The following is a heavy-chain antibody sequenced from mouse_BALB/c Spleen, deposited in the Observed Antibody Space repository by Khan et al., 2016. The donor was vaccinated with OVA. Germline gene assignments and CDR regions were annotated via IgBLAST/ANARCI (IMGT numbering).Heavy chain of an antibody. D-gene: IGHD4-1*01. Sequence: EVQLQQSGPELVKPGASVKMSCKSSGYIFTNYVLHWVKQKPGQGLEWIGYINPYNGGTKYNEKFKGKATLASDKSSITAYMELSSLTSEDSAVYYCAIGNWQSYYFDYWGQGTTLTLSS. CDR3: AIGNWQSYYFDY. J-gene: IGHJ2*01. CDR2: INPYNGGT. V-gene: IGHV1S136*01. CDR1: GYIFTNYV.